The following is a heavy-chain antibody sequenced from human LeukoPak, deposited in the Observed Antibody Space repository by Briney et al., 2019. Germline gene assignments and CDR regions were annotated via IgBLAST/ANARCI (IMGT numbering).Heavy chain of an antibody. V-gene: IGHV3-23*01. J-gene: IGHJ4*02. D-gene: IGHD1-14*01. CDR3: AKGPHIRTMWLFDS. CDR1: GLTFSSYA. CDR2: ISGSGAET. Sequence: GGSPRLSCAASGLTFSSYAMSWVRQAPGKGLEWVSSISGSGAETNSADAVKGRFTISRDNSKITLYLQMNTLRAEDTAVYYCAKGPHIRTMWLFDSWGQGSLVTVSS.